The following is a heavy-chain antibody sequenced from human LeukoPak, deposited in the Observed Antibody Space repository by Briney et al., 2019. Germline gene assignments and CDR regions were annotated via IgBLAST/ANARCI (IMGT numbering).Heavy chain of an antibody. Sequence: GGSLRLSCAASGFTFSSYSMNWVRQAPGKGLEWVSAISGGGERTYYADSVKGRFTISRDNAKNSLYLQMNSLRAEDTAVYYCARDPAFQSTVAAGTTSGGIWGQGTLVTVSS. CDR2: ISGGGERT. CDR3: ARDPAFQSTVAAGTTSGGI. D-gene: IGHD6-13*01. J-gene: IGHJ4*02. V-gene: IGHV3-21*04. CDR1: GFTFSSYS.